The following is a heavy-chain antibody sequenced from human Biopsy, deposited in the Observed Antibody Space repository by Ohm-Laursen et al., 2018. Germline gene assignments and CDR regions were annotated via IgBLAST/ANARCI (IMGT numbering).Heavy chain of an antibody. J-gene: IGHJ4*02. CDR1: GFTFSDYY. CDR3: ARDGAGSYHDY. D-gene: IGHD3-10*01. Sequence: SLRLSCAASGFTFSDYYMSWIRQAPGKGLGWLLYISGSGTPIFYADSVKGRLTVSRDNAKNSLYLQMNSLIVEDTAVYYWARDGAGSYHDYWGQGTLVTVSS. V-gene: IGHV3-11*01. CDR2: ISGSGTPI.